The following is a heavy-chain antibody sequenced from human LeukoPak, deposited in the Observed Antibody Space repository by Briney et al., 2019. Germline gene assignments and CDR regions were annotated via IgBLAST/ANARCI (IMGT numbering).Heavy chain of an antibody. CDR2: IRYDGSNK. CDR1: GFTFSSYG. D-gene: IGHD2-15*01. J-gene: IGHJ3*02. V-gene: IGHV3-30*02. Sequence: PGGSLRLSCAASGFTFSSYGMHWVRQAPGKGLEWVAFIRYDGSNKYYADSVKGRFTISRDNSKNTLYLQMNSLRAEDTAVYYCARGFKRTLGDAFDIWGQGTMVTVSS. CDR3: ARGFKRTLGDAFDI.